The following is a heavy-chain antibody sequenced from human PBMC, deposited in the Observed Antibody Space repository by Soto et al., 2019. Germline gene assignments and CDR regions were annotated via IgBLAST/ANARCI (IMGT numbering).Heavy chain of an antibody. Sequence: EVQLVESGGGLVQPGRSLRLSCAASGFTLSDHYMDVVRQAPGKGLEWVARTKHKPAEYTTEYAASVKGRFTISSDDSANTLSLQMHSLKSEATAVYFCDCFISGVVHCGQGTLVTGSS. V-gene: IGHV3-72*01. CDR2: TKHKPAEYTT. D-gene: IGHD3-3*01. CDR3: DCFISGVVH. CDR1: GFTLSDHY. J-gene: IGHJ4*02.